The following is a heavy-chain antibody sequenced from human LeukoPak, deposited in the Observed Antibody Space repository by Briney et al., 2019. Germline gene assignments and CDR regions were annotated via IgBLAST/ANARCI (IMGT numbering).Heavy chain of an antibody. V-gene: IGHV3-23*01. CDR1: GFTFSSYA. CDR2: SSDSGGST. Sequence: GGSLRLPCAASGFTFSSYAMSWVRQAPGKGLEWISASSDSGGSTYYADSVKGRFTISRDNSKNTLYLQMNSLRAEDTAVYYCAKDRSAYYLRGATVDAFDIWGQGTMVTVSS. D-gene: IGHD3-22*01. CDR3: AKDRSAYYLRGATVDAFDI. J-gene: IGHJ3*02.